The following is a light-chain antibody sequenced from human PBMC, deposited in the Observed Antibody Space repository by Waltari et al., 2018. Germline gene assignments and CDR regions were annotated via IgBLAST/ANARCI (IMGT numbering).Light chain of an antibody. Sequence: EIVLTQSPGTLSLSPGERATLSCRASQSVSSSHLAWYQQKPGQAPRLLMYGTSTRATGIPDRFSGGGSGTDFTLTIARLEPEDFAIYFCQQSDNLITFGQGTRLEIQ. CDR2: GTS. CDR1: QSVSSSH. CDR3: QQSDNLIT. J-gene: IGKJ5*01. V-gene: IGKV3-20*01.